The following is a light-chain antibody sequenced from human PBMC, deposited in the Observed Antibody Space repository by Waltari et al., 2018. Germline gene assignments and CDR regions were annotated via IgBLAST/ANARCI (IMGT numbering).Light chain of an antibody. J-gene: IGLJ2*01. Sequence: SSELTQDPAVSVALGQTVRITCQGDSLRTYYVSWFHQKPGQAPALVIYGKNNRPSGIPDRLSVSSSGSTVSLTIIGAQAEDEADYYCHSRDSSGDVVIGGGTKLTVV. CDR2: GKN. V-gene: IGLV3-19*01. CDR3: HSRDSSGDVV. CDR1: SLRTYY.